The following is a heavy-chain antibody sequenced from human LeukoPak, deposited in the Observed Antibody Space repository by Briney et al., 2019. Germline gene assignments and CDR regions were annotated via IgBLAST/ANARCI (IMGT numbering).Heavy chain of an antibody. CDR1: GYTFTGYY. CDR3: ARDLVGSWYLYY. D-gene: IGHD6-13*01. Sequence: ASVKVSCKASGYTFTGYYTHWVRQAPGQGLEWMGWINPNSGGTNYAQKFQGRVTMTRDTSISTAYMELSRLRSDDTAVYYCARDLVGSWYLYYWGQGTLVTVSS. V-gene: IGHV1-2*02. CDR2: INPNSGGT. J-gene: IGHJ4*02.